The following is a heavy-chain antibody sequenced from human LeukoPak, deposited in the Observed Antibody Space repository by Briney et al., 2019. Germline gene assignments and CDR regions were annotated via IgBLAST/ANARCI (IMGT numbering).Heavy chain of an antibody. CDR1: GGSISSGGYY. CDR3: ARAGPDAFDI. J-gene: IGHJ3*02. V-gene: IGHV4-31*03. Sequence: SETLSLTCTVSGGSISSGGYYWSWIRQHPGKGLEWIGYIYYSGSTYYNPSLKSRVTISVDTSKNRFSLKLSSVTAADTAVYYCARAGPDAFDIWGQGTMVTVSS. CDR2: IYYSGST.